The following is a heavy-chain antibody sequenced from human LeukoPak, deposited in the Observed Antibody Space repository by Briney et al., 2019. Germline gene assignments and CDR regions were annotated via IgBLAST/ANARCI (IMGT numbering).Heavy chain of an antibody. CDR1: GFTFSSYA. D-gene: IGHD3-22*01. Sequence: PGGSLRLSCAASGFTFSSYAMSWVRQAPGKGVERGSAISGSGGSTYYADSVKGGFTISRDNSKNTLSLQMNSLRAEDTAVYYCAKDSRGYYSSAYFPPSPDYWGQGTLVTVSS. V-gene: IGHV3-23*01. J-gene: IGHJ4*02. CDR3: AKDSRGYYSSAYFPPSPDY. CDR2: ISGSGGST.